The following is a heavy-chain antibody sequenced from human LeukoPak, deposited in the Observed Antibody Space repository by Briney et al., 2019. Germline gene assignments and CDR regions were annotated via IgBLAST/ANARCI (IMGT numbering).Heavy chain of an antibody. J-gene: IGHJ4*02. CDR1: GFTFSSYA. Sequence: GGSLRLSCAASGFTFSSYAMSWVRQAPGKGLEWVSAIIGSGGSTYYANSVKGRFTISRDNSKNTLYLQMNSLRAEDTAVYYCAKDGFDYGDYVTLYYFDYWGQGTLVTVSS. CDR3: AKDGFDYGDYVTLYYFDY. D-gene: IGHD4-17*01. V-gene: IGHV3-23*01. CDR2: IIGSGGST.